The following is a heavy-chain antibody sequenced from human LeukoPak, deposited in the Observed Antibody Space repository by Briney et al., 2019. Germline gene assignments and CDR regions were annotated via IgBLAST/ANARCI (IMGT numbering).Heavy chain of an antibody. Sequence: GGSLRLSCAASGFTFSGDGMNWVRQAPGKGLEWVSYITSKNNGMYYADSVKGRFTISRDNAKNSLDLQMNSLRDEDTAVYYCARDSYGSPDYWGQGTLVTVSS. J-gene: IGHJ4*02. CDR3: ARDSYGSPDY. V-gene: IGHV3-48*02. CDR1: GFTFSGDG. D-gene: IGHD2-15*01. CDR2: ITSKNNGM.